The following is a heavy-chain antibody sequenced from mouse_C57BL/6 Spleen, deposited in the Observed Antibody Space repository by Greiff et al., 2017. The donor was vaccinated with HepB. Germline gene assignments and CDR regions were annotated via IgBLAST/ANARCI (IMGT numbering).Heavy chain of an antibody. Sequence: QVQLQQSGPELVKPGASVKISCKASGYAFSSSWMNWVKQRPGKGLEWIGRIYPGDGDTNYNGKFKGKATLTADKSSSTAYMQLSSLTSEDSAVYFCAHDDGYYFDYWGQGTTLTVSS. CDR3: AHDDGYYFDY. CDR2: IYPGDGDT. J-gene: IGHJ2*01. D-gene: IGHD2-3*01. V-gene: IGHV1-82*01. CDR1: GYAFSSSW.